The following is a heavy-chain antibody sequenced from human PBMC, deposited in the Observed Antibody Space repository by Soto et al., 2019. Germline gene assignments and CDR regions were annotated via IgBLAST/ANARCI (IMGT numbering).Heavy chain of an antibody. D-gene: IGHD1-26*01. V-gene: IGHV1-69*06. CDR2: IIPIFGTA. CDR1: GGTFSSYA. CDR3: ARDRPSATTGDPLFDY. J-gene: IGHJ4*02. Sequence: SVKVSCKASGGTFSSYAISWVRQAPGQGLEWMGGIIPIFGTANYAQKFQGRVTITADKYTSTAYMELSSLRSEDTAVYYCARDRPSATTGDPLFDYWGQGTPVTVSS.